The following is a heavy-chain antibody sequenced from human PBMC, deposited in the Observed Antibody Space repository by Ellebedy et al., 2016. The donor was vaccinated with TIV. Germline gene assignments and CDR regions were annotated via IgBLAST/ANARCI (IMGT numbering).Heavy chain of an antibody. CDR2: IYYSGGT. CDR3: ARDYYCDSTGYYYAKNRAFDI. V-gene: IGHV4-59*12. D-gene: IGHD3-22*01. CDR1: GGSISSYY. J-gene: IGHJ3*02. Sequence: MPSETLSLTCTVSGGSISSYYWSWIRQPPGKGLEWIGYIYYSGGTNYNPSLKSRVTISVDTSKNQFSLKLSSVTAADTAVYYCARDYYCDSTGYYYAKNRAFDIWGLGTMVTVSS.